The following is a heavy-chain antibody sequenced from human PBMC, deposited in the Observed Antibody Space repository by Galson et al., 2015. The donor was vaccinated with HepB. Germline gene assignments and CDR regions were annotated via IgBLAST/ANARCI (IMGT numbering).Heavy chain of an antibody. CDR3: AKDEKQLAITFYYYYMAV. V-gene: IGHV3-30*18. D-gene: IGHD3-3*02. CDR1: GFTFYSYG. CDR2: ISYDGNSK. Sequence: SLRLSCAASGFTFYSYGMHWVRQAPGKGLEWVALISYDGNSKYYADSVRGRFAISRDNSKNTLYLQMNSLRGEDTALYYCAKDEKQLAITFYYYYMAVWGRASEVTVSS. J-gene: IGHJ6*03.